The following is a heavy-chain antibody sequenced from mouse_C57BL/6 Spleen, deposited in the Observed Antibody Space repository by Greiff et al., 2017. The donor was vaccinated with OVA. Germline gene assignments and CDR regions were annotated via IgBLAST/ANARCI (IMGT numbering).Heavy chain of an antibody. J-gene: IGHJ1*03. Sequence: QVQLQQSGAELVRPGTSVKMSCKASGYTFTNYWIGWAKQRPGHGLEWIGDIYTGGGYTNYNEKLKGKATLTADKSSSTAYMQFSSLTSEDSAIYYCARRESLHWYFDDWGTGTTVTVSS. CDR1: GYTFTNYW. V-gene: IGHV1-63*01. CDR2: IYTGGGYT. D-gene: IGHD6-2*01. CDR3: ARRESLHWYFDD.